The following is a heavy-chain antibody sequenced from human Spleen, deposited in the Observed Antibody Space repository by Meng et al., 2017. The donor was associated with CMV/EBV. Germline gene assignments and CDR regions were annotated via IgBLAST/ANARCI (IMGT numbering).Heavy chain of an antibody. D-gene: IGHD3-3*01. V-gene: IGHV1-8*03. J-gene: IGHJ5*02. Sequence: ASVKVSCKASGYTFTSYDINWVRQATGQGLEWMGWMNPNSGNTGYAQKFQGRVTITRNTSISTAYMELSSLRSDDTAVYYCARGFTYYDFWSGYPNWFDPWGQGTLVTVSS. CDR1: GYTFTSYD. CDR3: ARGFTYYDFWSGYPNWFDP. CDR2: MNPNSGNT.